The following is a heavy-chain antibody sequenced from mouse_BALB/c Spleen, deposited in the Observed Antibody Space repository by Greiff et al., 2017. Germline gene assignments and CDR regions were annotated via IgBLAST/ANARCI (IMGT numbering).Heavy chain of an antibody. V-gene: IGHV1S81*02. J-gene: IGHJ2*01. CDR3: ANHDYGSSHSLDY. CDR1: GYTFTSYW. CDR2: INPSNGRT. Sequence: QVQLQQPGAELVKPGASVKLSCKASGYTFTSYWMHWVKQRPGQGLEWIGEINPSNGRTNYNEKFKSKATLTVDKSSSTAYMQLSSLTSEDSAVYYCANHDYGSSHSLDYWGQGTTLTVSS. D-gene: IGHD1-1*01.